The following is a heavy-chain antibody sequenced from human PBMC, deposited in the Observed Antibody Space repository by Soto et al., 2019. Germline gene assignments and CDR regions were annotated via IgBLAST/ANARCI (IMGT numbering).Heavy chain of an antibody. CDR2: ISSSSSYI. CDR3: ARDYDSSGYYGLFDY. D-gene: IGHD3-22*01. V-gene: IGHV3-21*01. J-gene: IGHJ4*02. CDR1: GFTFSSYS. Sequence: PGGSLRLSCAASGFTFSSYSMNWVRQAPGKGLEWVSSISSSSSYIYYADSVKGRFTISRDNAKNSLYLQMNSLRAEDTAVYYCARDYDSSGYYGLFDYWGQGTLVTVSS.